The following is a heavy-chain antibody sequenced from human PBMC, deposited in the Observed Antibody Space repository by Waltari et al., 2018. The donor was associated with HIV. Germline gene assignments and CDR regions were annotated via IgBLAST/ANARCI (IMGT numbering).Heavy chain of an antibody. J-gene: IGHJ4*02. D-gene: IGHD2-2*01. Sequence: ESGPGLVKPSETLSLTCTVSGGSIYSHYWSWIRQVPGKGLEWIGYNYYTGITKYSASFNSRATISLDTSKNQFSLELTSVTAADTALYYCAGGSYGTSWYYFDYWGQGTLVTVSS. CDR3: AGGSYGTSWYYFDY. CDR1: GGSIYSHY. V-gene: IGHV4-59*11. CDR2: NYYTGIT.